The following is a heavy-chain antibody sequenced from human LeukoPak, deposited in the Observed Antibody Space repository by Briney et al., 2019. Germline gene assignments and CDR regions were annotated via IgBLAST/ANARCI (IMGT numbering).Heavy chain of an antibody. CDR1: GFTFSSYA. Sequence: PGGSPRASGAASGFTFSSYAMHWVRQAPGKGLEYVSAISSNGVSTYYANSVKGRFTISRDNSKNTLYLQMGSLRAEDMAVYYCARAAMVTGQNWFDPWGQGNLVTVSS. J-gene: IGHJ5*02. D-gene: IGHD5-18*01. V-gene: IGHV3-64*01. CDR2: ISSNGVST. CDR3: ARAAMVTGQNWFDP.